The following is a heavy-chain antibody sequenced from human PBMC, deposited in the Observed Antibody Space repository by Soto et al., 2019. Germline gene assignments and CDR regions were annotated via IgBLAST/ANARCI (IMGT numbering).Heavy chain of an antibody. CDR2: IIPIFRST. Sequence: GASVKVSCKASGDTFSSYGFNWVRQAPGQGLEWMGGIIPIFRSTNYAQKFQGRVTLTADESTSTAYMELSSLRSEDTAVYYCADEPPNRKELLLLNIRGYYGMDVWGQGTTVTVSS. CDR3: ADEPPNRKELLLLNIRGYYGMDV. V-gene: IGHV1-69*13. CDR1: GDTFSSYG. J-gene: IGHJ6*02. D-gene: IGHD3-10*01.